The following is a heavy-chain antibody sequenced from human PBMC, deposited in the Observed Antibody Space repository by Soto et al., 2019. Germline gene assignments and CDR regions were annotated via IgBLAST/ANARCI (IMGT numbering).Heavy chain of an antibody. CDR1: GYTFTRYD. Sequence: ASVKVSCKASGYTFTRYDINWVRQATGQGLEWMGWMNPNSGNTGYAQKFQGRVTMTRNTSISTAYMELSSLRSEDTAVYYCARVRAVAGYYYYYMDVWGKGTTVTVXS. V-gene: IGHV1-8*01. D-gene: IGHD6-19*01. CDR2: MNPNSGNT. CDR3: ARVRAVAGYYYYYMDV. J-gene: IGHJ6*03.